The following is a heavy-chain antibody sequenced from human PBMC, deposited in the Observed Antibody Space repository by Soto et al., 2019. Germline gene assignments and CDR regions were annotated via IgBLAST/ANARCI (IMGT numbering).Heavy chain of an antibody. CDR1: GFTFSRYA. J-gene: IGHJ4*02. Sequence: EVQLLESGGGLVQPGGSLRLSCAASGFTFSRYAMSWVRQAPGKGLEWVSVISGSGGSTYYADSVKGRFTISRDNSKNTLYLQMNSLRDEDTAVYYFARRTSGWYLDYWGQGTLVTVSS. CDR2: ISGSGGST. CDR3: ARRTSGWYLDY. D-gene: IGHD6-19*01. V-gene: IGHV3-23*01.